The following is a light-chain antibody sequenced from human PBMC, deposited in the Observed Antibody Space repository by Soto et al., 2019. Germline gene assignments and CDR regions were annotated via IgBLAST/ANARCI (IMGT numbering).Light chain of an antibody. CDR2: EVA. Sequence: SALTQPASVSGSPGQSITISCTGTSSDGGRYNYVSWYQQHPGKAPKLLIYEVANRPSGVSKRFSSSKSGNTASLTISALQAEDEADYYCSSNTSSNTPYVLGSGTKVTAL. CDR3: SSNTSSNTPYV. CDR1: SSDGGRYNY. V-gene: IGLV2-14*01. J-gene: IGLJ1*01.